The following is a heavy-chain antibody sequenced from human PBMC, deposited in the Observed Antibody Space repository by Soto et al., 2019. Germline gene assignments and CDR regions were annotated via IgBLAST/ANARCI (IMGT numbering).Heavy chain of an antibody. J-gene: IGHJ4*02. D-gene: IGHD3-10*01. CDR1: GGSISSSNW. Sequence: SETLSLTCTVSGGSISSSNWWSWVRQPPGKGLECIGEIYHSGSTNYNPSLKSRVTISVDKSKNQFSLKLSSVTAADTAVYYCATAMVRTAFDYWGQGTLVTVSS. CDR3: ATAMVRTAFDY. CDR2: IYHSGST. V-gene: IGHV4-4*02.